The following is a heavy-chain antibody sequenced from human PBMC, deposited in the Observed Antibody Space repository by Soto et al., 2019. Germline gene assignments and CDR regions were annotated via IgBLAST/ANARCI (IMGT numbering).Heavy chain of an antibody. CDR1: GYCFTSYW. CDR3: ARLPHYYDSSGYPLTTTWDLYYYGMDV. J-gene: IGHJ6*02. CDR2: IDPSDSYT. Sequence: GESVKISCXGSGYCFTSYWISWVRQMPGKGLEGMGRIDPSDSYTNYSPSFQGHVTISADKSISTAYLQWSSLKASDTAMYYCARLPHYYDSSGYPLTTTWDLYYYGMDVWGQGTTVTVSS. D-gene: IGHD3-22*01. V-gene: IGHV5-10-1*01.